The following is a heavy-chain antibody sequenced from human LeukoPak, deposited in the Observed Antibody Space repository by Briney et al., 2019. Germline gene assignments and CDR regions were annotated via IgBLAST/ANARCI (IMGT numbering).Heavy chain of an antibody. D-gene: IGHD6-19*01. J-gene: IGHJ3*02. CDR3: AVDLYSSVWYGAFDM. V-gene: IGHV3-9*01. CDR2: NSWNSGTI. CDR1: GFTFDAYA. Sequence: GRSLRLSCAASGFTFDAYAMHWVRQAPGKGLEWVSDNSWNSGTIGYADSVKGRFTISRDNAKNSLYLQMNSLRAEDTALYFCAVDLYSSVWYGAFDMWGQGTMVTVST.